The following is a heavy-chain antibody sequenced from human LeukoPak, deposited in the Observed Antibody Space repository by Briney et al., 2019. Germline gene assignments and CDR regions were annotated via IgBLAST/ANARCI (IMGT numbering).Heavy chain of an antibody. CDR3: TRHVGAGLRNDY. Sequence: PGGSLRLSCAASGFTFSGSAMHWVRQASGIGLEWVGRIRSKANSYATAYAASVKGRFTISRDDSKNTAYLQMNSLKTEDTAVYYCTRHVGAGLRNDYWGQGTLVTVSS. D-gene: IGHD5-12*01. V-gene: IGHV3-73*01. CDR2: IRSKANSYAT. J-gene: IGHJ4*02. CDR1: GFTFSGSA.